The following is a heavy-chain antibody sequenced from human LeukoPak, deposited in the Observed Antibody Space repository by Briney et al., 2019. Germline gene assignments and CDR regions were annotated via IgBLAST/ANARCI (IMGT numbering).Heavy chain of an antibody. V-gene: IGHV3-11*01. J-gene: IGHJ6*02. CDR3: ARDDYPSGSLCMDV. CDR2: ISSSGSTI. CDR1: GFTFSDYY. Sequence: GGSLRLSCAASGFTFSDYYMSWIRQAPGKGLEWVSYISSSGSTIYYADSVKGRFTISRDNAKNSLYLQMNSLRAEDTAVYYCARDDYPSGSLCMDVWGQGTTVTVSS. D-gene: IGHD3-10*01.